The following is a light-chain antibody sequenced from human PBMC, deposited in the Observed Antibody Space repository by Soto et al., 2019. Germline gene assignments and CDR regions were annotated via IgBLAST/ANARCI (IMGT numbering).Light chain of an antibody. CDR3: QSYDSSLSGSV. V-gene: IGLV1-40*01. CDR1: SSNIGAGYD. J-gene: IGLJ2*01. Sequence: QAVVTQPPSVSGAPGQRVTISCTGSSSNIGAGYDVHWYQHFPGTAPKLLIYGDNNRPSGVPDRFSGSKSGTSASLAITGLQAEDEADYYCQSYDSSLSGSVFGGGTKVTVL. CDR2: GDN.